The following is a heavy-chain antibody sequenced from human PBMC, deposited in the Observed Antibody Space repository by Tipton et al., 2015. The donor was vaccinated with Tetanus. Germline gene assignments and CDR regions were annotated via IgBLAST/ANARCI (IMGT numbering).Heavy chain of an antibody. CDR3: AREFHSSGWYSAYYFDY. Sequence: QLVQSGAEVKKPGASVKVSCKASGYTFTGYYMHWVRQAPGQGLEWMGRINPNSGGTNYAQKFQGRVTMTRDTSISTAYMELSRLRSDDTAVYYCAREFHSSGWYSAYYFDYWGQGTLVTVSS. J-gene: IGHJ4*02. CDR1: GYTFTGYY. CDR2: INPNSGGT. V-gene: IGHV1-2*06. D-gene: IGHD6-19*01.